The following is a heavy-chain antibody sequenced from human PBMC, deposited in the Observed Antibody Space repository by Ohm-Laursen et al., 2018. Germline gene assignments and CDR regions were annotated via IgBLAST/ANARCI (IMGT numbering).Heavy chain of an antibody. CDR1: GGAISNYY. J-gene: IGHJ5*02. V-gene: IGHV4-59*08. D-gene: IGHD2-2*01. CDR2: INYSGNT. Sequence: SETLSLTCTVSGGAISNYYWSWIRQPPGKGLEWIGHINYSGNTNYNPSLKSRVTISVDTSKNQFSLKLCSVTAADTAVYYCARQEGYCSSTSCYEVWFDPWGQGTLVTVSS. CDR3: ARQEGYCSSTSCYEVWFDP.